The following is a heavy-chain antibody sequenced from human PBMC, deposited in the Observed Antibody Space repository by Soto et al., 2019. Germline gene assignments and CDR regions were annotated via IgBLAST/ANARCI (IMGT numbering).Heavy chain of an antibody. Sequence: GGSLRLSCAASGFTFSSHAMHWVRQAPGKGLEWVAVISYDGSNKYYADSVKGRFTISRDNSKNTLYLQMNSLRAEDTAVYYCARAPSHCSSTSCLGNAFDIWGQGTMVTVSS. J-gene: IGHJ3*02. CDR2: ISYDGSNK. CDR1: GFTFSSHA. D-gene: IGHD2-2*01. V-gene: IGHV3-30-3*01. CDR3: ARAPSHCSSTSCLGNAFDI.